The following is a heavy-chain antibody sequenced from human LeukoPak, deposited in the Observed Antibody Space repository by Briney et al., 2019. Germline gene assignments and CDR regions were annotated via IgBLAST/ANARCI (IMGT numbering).Heavy chain of an antibody. V-gene: IGHV4-31*03. CDR3: ARDSGNYYDSSGLVFDY. Sequence: PSQTLSLTCTVSGGSISSGGYYWSWLRQHPGKGLEWIGYIYYSGSTNYNPSLKSRVTISVDTSKNQFSLKLSSVTAADTAGYYCARDSGNYYDSSGLVFDYWGQGTLVTVSS. CDR1: GGSISSGGYY. J-gene: IGHJ4*02. D-gene: IGHD3-22*01. CDR2: IYYSGST.